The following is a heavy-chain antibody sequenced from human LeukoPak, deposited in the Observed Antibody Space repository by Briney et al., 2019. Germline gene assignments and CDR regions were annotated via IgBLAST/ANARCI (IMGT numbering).Heavy chain of an antibody. CDR1: GFTFSSYA. Sequence: PGGSLRLSCAASGFTFSSYAIHWVRQGPGKGLEWVAVISFDGNNKYYADSVKGRFTISRDNSKNTLSLQMNSLGDEDTAVYYCAKLRGSYDYYFYGFDVWGQGTTVTVSS. CDR2: ISFDGNNK. CDR3: AKLRGSYDYYFYGFDV. J-gene: IGHJ6*02. D-gene: IGHD1-26*01. V-gene: IGHV3-30-3*02.